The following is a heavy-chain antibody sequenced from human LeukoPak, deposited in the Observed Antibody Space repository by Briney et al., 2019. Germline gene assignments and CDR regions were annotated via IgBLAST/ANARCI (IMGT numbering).Heavy chain of an antibody. J-gene: IGHJ5*02. CDR3: ARDRNWNYAHANWFDP. Sequence: SETLSLTCAVYGGSFSGYYWSWIRQPPGKGLEWIGEINHSGSTNYNPSLKSRVTISVDTSKNQFSLKLSSVTAADTAVYYCARDRNWNYAHANWFDPWGQGTLVTVSS. V-gene: IGHV4-34*01. D-gene: IGHD1-7*01. CDR1: GGSFSGYY. CDR2: INHSGST.